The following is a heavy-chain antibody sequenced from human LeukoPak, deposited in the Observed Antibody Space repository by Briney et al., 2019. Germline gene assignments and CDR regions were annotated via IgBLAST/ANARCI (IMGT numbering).Heavy chain of an antibody. CDR3: ARDLVAGAFDI. D-gene: IGHD2-2*01. Sequence: ASVKVSCXASGYTFTSYYMHWVRQAPGQGLEWMGIINPSGGSTSYAQKFQGRVTMTRDTSTSTVYMELSSLRSEDTAVYYCARDLVAGAFDIWGQGTMVTVSS. CDR1: GYTFTSYY. J-gene: IGHJ3*02. CDR2: INPSGGST. V-gene: IGHV1-46*01.